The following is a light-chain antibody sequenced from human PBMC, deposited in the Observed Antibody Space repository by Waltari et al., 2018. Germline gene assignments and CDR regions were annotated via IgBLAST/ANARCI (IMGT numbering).Light chain of an antibody. CDR1: QSVSSNY. J-gene: IGKJ2*01. Sequence: EIVLTQSPGTLSLSPGERATLSCRASQSVSSNYLTWYQQKPGQAPRLLIYDASSSATGIPDRFSGSGSGTDFTLTISRLEPEDFAVYYCQQYGSSPRTFGQGTKLEIK. CDR3: QQYGSSPRT. V-gene: IGKV3-20*01. CDR2: DAS.